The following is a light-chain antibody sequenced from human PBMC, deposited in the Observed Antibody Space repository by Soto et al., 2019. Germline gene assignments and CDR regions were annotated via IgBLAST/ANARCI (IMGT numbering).Light chain of an antibody. V-gene: IGLV1-44*01. CDR1: SSNIGTNT. CDR3: AAWDDSLNGYV. CDR2: RNN. J-gene: IGLJ1*01. Sequence: QSVLTQPPSASGTPGQRVTISCSGSSSNIGTNTANWYQQLPGTAPKLLVYRNNQRPSGVPDRFSGTKSGTSASLAISGRQSEDDADYSCAAWDDSLNGYVFGTGTKLTVL.